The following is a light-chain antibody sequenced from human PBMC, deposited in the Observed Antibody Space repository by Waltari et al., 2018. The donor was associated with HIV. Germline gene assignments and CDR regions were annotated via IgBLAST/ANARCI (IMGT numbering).Light chain of an antibody. CDR1: TSDVGGYRY. CDR3: SSYTSSSTYV. J-gene: IGLJ1*01. V-gene: IGLV2-14*03. CDR2: DVS. Sequence: QSALTQPASVSGSPGQSITISCTRTTSDVGGYRYVSWYQQHPGKAPKLMIYDVSNRHSGVSNRFSGSKSGNTASLTISGLQAEDEADYYCSSYTSSSTYVFGTGTKVTVL.